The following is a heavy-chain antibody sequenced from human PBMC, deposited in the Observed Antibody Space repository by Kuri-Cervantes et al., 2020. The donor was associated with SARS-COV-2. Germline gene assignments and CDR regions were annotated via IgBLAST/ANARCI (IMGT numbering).Heavy chain of an antibody. D-gene: IGHD6-19*01. CDR1: GFTFSSYG. CDR2: IRYDGSNK. Sequence: GGSLRLSCAASGFTFSSYGMHWVRQAPGKGLEWVAFIRYDGSNKYYADSVKGRFTISRDNSKNTLYLQLNNLRPEDTAVYYCAKDRETGYFSDWSPALGMDVWGQGTTVTVSS. CDR3: AKDRETGYFSDWSPALGMDV. J-gene: IGHJ6*02. V-gene: IGHV3-30*02.